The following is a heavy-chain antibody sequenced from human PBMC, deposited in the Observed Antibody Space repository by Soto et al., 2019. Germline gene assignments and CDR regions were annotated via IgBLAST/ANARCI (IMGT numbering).Heavy chain of an antibody. J-gene: IGHJ4*02. CDR1: GGTFSSYA. CDR2: IIPIFGTA. V-gene: IGHV1-69*13. CDR3: ARESPDYCSSTSCYLFGY. Sequence: ASVKVSCKASGGTFSSYAISWVRQAPGQGLEWMGGIIPIFGTANYAQKFQGRVTITADESTSTAYMELSSLRSEDTAVYYCARESPDYCSSTSCYLFGYWGQGPLVTVSS. D-gene: IGHD2-2*01.